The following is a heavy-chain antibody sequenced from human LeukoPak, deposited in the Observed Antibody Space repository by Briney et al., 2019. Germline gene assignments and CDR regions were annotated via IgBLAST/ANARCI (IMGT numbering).Heavy chain of an antibody. V-gene: IGHV3-30*03. Sequence: GGSLRLSCAASGFTFSSYGMHWVRQAPGKGLEWVAVISYDGSNKYYADSVKGRFTISRDNSKNTLYLQMNSLRAEDTAVYYCETDNGIAAAGRDYWDQGTLVTVSS. CDR2: ISYDGSNK. J-gene: IGHJ4*02. CDR3: ETDNGIAAAGRDY. CDR1: GFTFSSYG. D-gene: IGHD6-13*01.